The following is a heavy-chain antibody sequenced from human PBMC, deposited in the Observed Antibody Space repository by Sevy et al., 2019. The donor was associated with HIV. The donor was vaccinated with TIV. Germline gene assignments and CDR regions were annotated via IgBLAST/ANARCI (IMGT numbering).Heavy chain of an antibody. V-gene: IGHV3-30*03. J-gene: IGHJ5*02. CDR1: AFTFSTYA. CDR2: ISYDGSHK. Sequence: GGSLRLSCAASAFTFSTYAMHWVRQAPGKGLEWVAVISYDGSHKYYADSVKGGFTISRDDSKSSLYLKMNTLRAEDTAVYYCARDAGYSVNWYPRFDPWGQGTLVTVSS. CDR3: ARDAGYSVNWYPRFDP. D-gene: IGHD6-13*01.